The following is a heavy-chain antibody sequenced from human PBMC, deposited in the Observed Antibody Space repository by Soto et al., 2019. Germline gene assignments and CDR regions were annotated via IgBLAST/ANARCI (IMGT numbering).Heavy chain of an antibody. CDR3: AHRYSSSCYRGERFGQFDY. CDR2: IYWDDDK. V-gene: IGHV2-5*02. J-gene: IGHJ4*02. CDR1: GFSLSTSGVG. Sequence: QITLKESGPTLVKPTQTLTLTCTFSGFSLSTSGVGVCWIRQPPGKALEWLALIYWDDDKRYSPSLKSRLTINKETSKNQVVLTMTNMGPEDTATYCWAHRYSSSCYRGERFGQFDYWGQGTLVTVSS. D-gene: IGHD6-13*01.